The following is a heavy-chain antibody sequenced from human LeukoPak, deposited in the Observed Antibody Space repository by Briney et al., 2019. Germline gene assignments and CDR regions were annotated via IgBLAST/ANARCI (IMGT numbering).Heavy chain of an antibody. J-gene: IGHJ3*02. Sequence: AETLSLTCTVSDDSFSSHYGTWIRQPPGKGLEGIGYISYSGRTNYNPSLKRRVTISVATSTNQFSLKLSSVNAADTAVYFCARDPTPVTKGFDIWGQGTLVTVSS. CDR3: ARDPTPVTKGFDI. V-gene: IGHV4-59*11. D-gene: IGHD4-17*01. CDR1: DDSFSSHY. CDR2: ISYSGRT.